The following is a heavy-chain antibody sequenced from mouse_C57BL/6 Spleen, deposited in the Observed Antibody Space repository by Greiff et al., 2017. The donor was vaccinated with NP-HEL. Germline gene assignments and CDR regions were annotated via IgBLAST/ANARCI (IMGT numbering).Heavy chain of an antibody. CDR3: ARGAGRDAMDY. CDR2: ISSGGSYT. CDR1: GFTFSSYG. V-gene: IGHV5-6*01. J-gene: IGHJ4*01. Sequence: EVQVVESGGDLVKPGGSLKLSCAASGFTFSSYGMSWVRQTPDKRLEWVATISSGGSYTYYPDSVKGRFTISRDNAKNTLYLQMSSLKSKDTAMYYCARGAGRDAMDYWGQGTSVTVSS.